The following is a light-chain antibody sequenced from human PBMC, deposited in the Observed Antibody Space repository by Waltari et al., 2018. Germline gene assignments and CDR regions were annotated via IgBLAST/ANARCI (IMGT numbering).Light chain of an antibody. V-gene: IGLV3-25*03. J-gene: IGLJ2*01. CDR1: ALPKKY. Sequence: SYELTQSPSVSLSPGQTARIPCSGDALPKKYAYRYQKKPGQPPVLIIFKDRKRPSGIPGRFSGSTSGTTVTLTITGVQAEDEADYYCLSPETRGSWVFGGGTKLTVL. CDR3: LSPETRGSWV. CDR2: KDR.